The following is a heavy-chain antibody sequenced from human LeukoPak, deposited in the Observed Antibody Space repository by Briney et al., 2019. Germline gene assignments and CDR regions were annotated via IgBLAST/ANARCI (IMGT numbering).Heavy chain of an antibody. CDR3: ARGRSDSDGPGRFDY. CDR2: INHSGST. CDR1: GVSFSGYY. Sequence: PSETLSLTCAVYGVSFSGYYWSWIRQPPGKGLEWIGEINHSGSTNYNPSLKSRVTISVDTSKNQFSLKLSSVTAADTAVYYCARGRSDSDGPGRFDYWGQGTLVTVSS. J-gene: IGHJ4*02. V-gene: IGHV4-34*01.